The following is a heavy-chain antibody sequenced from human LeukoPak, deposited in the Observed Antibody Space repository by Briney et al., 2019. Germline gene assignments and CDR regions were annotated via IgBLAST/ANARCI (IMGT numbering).Heavy chain of an antibody. CDR2: ISGSSRTI. D-gene: IGHD1-26*01. Sequence: GSLRLSCAASGFTFSNFAMAWVRQAPGKEPEWVSYISGSSRTIYYADSVKGRFTISRDNAKNSLYLQMNSLRDEDTAVYYCARADLGATTPFDYWGQGTLVTVSS. CDR3: ARADLGATTPFDY. CDR1: GFTFSNFA. J-gene: IGHJ4*02. V-gene: IGHV3-48*02.